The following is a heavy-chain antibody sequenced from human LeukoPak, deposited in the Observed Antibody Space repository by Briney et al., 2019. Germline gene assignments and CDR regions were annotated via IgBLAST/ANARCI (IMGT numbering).Heavy chain of an antibody. J-gene: IGHJ5*02. D-gene: IGHD3-10*01. CDR1: GGSISSSNW. Sequence: SGTLSLTCAVSGGSISSSNWWSWVRQPPGKGLEWIGEIYHSGSTNYNPSLKSRVTISVDKSKNQFSLKLSSVTAADTAVYYCARGQEAITMVRGVICCWFDPWGQGTLVTVSS. CDR3: ARGQEAITMVRGVICCWFDP. V-gene: IGHV4-4*02. CDR2: IYHSGST.